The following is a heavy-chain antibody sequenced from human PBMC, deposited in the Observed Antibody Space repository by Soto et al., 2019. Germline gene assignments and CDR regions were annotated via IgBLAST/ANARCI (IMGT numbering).Heavy chain of an antibody. V-gene: IGHV3-48*03. Sequence: EVRLVESGGGLVQPGESLRLSCAASGFTFSSYEMNWVRQAPGKGLEWVAYISSRGTSIFYADSVKGRFSISRDNDNDSVSLLMNHLKVDDTAVYYCARDRGYNTGWYGGALDLWGQGTLVTVSS. D-gene: IGHD6-19*01. CDR1: GFTFSSYE. CDR3: ARDRGYNTGWYGGALDL. CDR2: ISSRGTSI. J-gene: IGHJ4*02.